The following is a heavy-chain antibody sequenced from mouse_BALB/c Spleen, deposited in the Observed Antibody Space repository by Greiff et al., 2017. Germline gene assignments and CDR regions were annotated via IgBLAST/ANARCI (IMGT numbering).Heavy chain of an antibody. Sequence: QVQLKQSGPGLVQPSQSLSITCTVSGFSLTSYGVHWVRQSPGKGLEWLGVIWSGGSTDYNAAFISRLSISKDNSKSQVFFKMNSLQANDTAIYYCARSPAYYRYGAWFAYWGQGTLVTVSA. V-gene: IGHV2-2*02. D-gene: IGHD2-14*01. J-gene: IGHJ3*01. CDR3: ARSPAYYRYGAWFAY. CDR1: GFSLTSYG. CDR2: IWSGGST.